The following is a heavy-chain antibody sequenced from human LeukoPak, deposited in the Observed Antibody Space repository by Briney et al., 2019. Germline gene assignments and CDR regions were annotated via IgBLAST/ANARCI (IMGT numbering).Heavy chain of an antibody. V-gene: IGHV3-33*01. J-gene: IGHJ4*02. CDR3: ARDNWFGEPRDYFDY. D-gene: IGHD3-10*01. CDR2: IWYDGSNK. Sequence: GESLRLSCAASGSTFSSYGMHWVRQAPGKGLEWVAVIWYDGSNKYYADSVKGRFTISRDNSKNTLYLQMNSLRAEDTAVYYCARDNWFGEPRDYFDYWGQGTLVTVSS. CDR1: GSTFSSYG.